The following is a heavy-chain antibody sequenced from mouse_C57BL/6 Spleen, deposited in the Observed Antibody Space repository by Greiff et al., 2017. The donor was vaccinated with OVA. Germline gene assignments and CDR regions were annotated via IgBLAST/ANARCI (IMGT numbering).Heavy chain of an antibody. CDR1: GFTFSSYG. CDR2: ISSGGSYI. D-gene: IGHD2-2*01. J-gene: IGHJ2*01. CDR3: ARRETMVTDFDY. V-gene: IGHV5-6*01. Sequence: EVQRVESGGDLVKPGGSLKLSCAASGFTFSSYGMSWVRQTPDKRLEWVASISSGGSYISYPDSVKGRFTISRDNAKNTLYRQMSRLRSEDTAMYYCARRETMVTDFDYWGQGTTLTVSS.